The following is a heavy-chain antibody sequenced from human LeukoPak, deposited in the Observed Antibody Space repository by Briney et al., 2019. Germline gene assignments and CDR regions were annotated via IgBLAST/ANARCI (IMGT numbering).Heavy chain of an antibody. CDR2: IYYSGST. J-gene: IGHJ3*02. V-gene: IGHV4-39*01. CDR1: GGPISGSSYY. D-gene: IGHD2-2*01. CDR3: ARPLGCSSISCPYDAFDI. Sequence: SETLSLTCTVSGGPISGSSYYWGWIRQPPGKGLEWIGSIYYSGSTYYNPSLKSRVTISVDTSRNQFSLKLNSVTAADTAVYYCARPLGCSSISCPYDAFDIWGQGTMVTFSS.